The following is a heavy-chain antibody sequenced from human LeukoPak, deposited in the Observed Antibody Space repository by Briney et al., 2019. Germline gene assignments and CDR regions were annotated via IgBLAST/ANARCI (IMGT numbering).Heavy chain of an antibody. Sequence: GGSLRLSCAASGFTFSSYSMNWVRQAPGKGLEWVSSITSSSTYIYYADSMKGRFTISRDNAKNSLYLQINSLRAEDTAVYYCARGGSGSYYTLFDYWGQGALVTVSS. CDR2: ITSSSTYI. J-gene: IGHJ4*02. CDR1: GFTFSSYS. CDR3: ARGGSGSYYTLFDY. V-gene: IGHV3-21*01. D-gene: IGHD3-10*01.